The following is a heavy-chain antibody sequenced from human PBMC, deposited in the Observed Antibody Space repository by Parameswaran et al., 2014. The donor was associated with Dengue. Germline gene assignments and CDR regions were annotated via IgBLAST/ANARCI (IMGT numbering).Heavy chain of an antibody. CDR3: ARGPARIAVAAHLGN. Sequence: ASETLSLTCAVYGGSFSSSSYYWGWIRQPPGKGLEWIGSIYHSGSTNYNPSLKSRVTISVDTSKNQFSLKLSSVTAADTAVYYCARGPARIAVAAHLGNWGQGTLVTVSS. CDR2: IYHSGST. CDR1: GGSFSSSSYY. V-gene: IGHV4-39*07. D-gene: IGHD6-19*01. J-gene: IGHJ4*02.